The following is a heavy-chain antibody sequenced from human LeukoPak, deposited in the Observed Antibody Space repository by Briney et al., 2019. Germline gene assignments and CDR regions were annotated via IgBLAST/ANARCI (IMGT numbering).Heavy chain of an antibody. V-gene: IGHV3-23*01. D-gene: IGHD6-13*01. Sequence: GGSLRLSCAASGFTVSNNGLSWFRQAPGKGLEWVSDISGSGYTYYAESVKGRFTISRDNSKNTLYLQMNSLRAEDTALYYASGHGSSSYWGQGTLVAASS. CDR3: SGHGSSSY. CDR2: ISGSGYT. CDR1: GFTVSNNG. J-gene: IGHJ4*02.